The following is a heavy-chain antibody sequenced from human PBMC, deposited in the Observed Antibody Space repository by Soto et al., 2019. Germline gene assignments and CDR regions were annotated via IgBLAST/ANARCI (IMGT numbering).Heavy chain of an antibody. CDR1: GFFFSSYT. V-gene: IGHV3-23*01. J-gene: IGHJ4*02. CDR3: AKARDQQWVRLPFDY. CDR2: FSATSENT. Sequence: EVQLLESGGGLVQPGGSLRLSCVGSGFFFSSYTMTWVRQAPGKELEWVSSFSATSENTYYADSVRGRFTISRDNSKNTLFLQMNSLPAEDTAMYYCAKARDQQWVRLPFDYWGQGILVIVSS. D-gene: IGHD6-19*01.